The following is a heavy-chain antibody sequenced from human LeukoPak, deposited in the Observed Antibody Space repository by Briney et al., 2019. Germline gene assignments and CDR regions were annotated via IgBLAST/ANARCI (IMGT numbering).Heavy chain of an antibody. V-gene: IGHV4-34*01. J-gene: IGHJ4*02. Sequence: SETLSLTCAVYGGSFSGYYWSWIRQPPGKGLEWIGEINHSGSTNYNPSLKSRVTISVDTSKNQFSLKLSSVTAADTAVYYCARGWGLRFLEWLSIPFDYWGQGTLVTVSS. CDR1: GGSFSGYY. CDR3: ARGWGLRFLEWLSIPFDY. D-gene: IGHD3-3*01. CDR2: INHSGST.